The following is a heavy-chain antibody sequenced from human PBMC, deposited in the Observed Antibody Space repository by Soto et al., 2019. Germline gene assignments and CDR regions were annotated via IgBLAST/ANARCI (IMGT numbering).Heavy chain of an antibody. CDR3: ARESRWELRFHYYYYGMDV. J-gene: IGHJ6*02. CDR2: ISAYNGNT. V-gene: IGHV1-18*04. D-gene: IGHD1-26*01. CDR1: GYTFTSYG. Sequence: QVQLVQSGAEVKKPGASVKVSCKASGYTFTSYGISWVRQAPGQGLEWMGWISAYNGNTNYAQKLQGRVTMTTDTSTSTAYMELRSLRSDDTAVYYCARESRWELRFHYYYYGMDVWGQGTTVTVSS.